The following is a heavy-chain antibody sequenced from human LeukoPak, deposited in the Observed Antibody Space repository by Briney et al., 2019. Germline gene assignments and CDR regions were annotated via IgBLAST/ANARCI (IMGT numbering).Heavy chain of an antibody. Sequence: GGSLRLSCAASGFTFSSYAMSWVRQAPGKGLEWVSAISGSGGSTYYADSVKGRFTISRDNSKNTLYLQVNSLRAEDTAVYYCAKDLTDYYYYYGMDVWGQGTTVTVSS. V-gene: IGHV3-23*01. CDR2: ISGSGGST. CDR3: AKDLTDYYYYYGMDV. J-gene: IGHJ6*02. CDR1: GFTFSSYA. D-gene: IGHD1-14*01.